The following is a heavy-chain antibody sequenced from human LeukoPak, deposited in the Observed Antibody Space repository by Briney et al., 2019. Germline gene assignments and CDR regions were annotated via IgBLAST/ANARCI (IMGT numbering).Heavy chain of an antibody. CDR1: GYTFTGYY. J-gene: IGHJ6*03. V-gene: IGHV1-2*02. Sequence: ASVKVSCKASGYTFTGYYMHWVRQAPGQGLEWMGWINPNSGGTNYAQKFQGGVTITRNTSISTAYMEVSSLRYEDTAVYYCARRAVDNSYYYYMDVWGKGTTVTVSS. D-gene: IGHD6-19*01. CDR3: ARRAVDNSYYYYMDV. CDR2: INPNSGGT.